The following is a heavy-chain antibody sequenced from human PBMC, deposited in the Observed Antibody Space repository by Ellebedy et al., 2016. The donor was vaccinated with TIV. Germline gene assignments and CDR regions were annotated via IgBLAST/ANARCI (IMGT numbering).Heavy chain of an antibody. CDR1: GYTFTSYG. CDR3: GRMVYYDSSGYLSDY. V-gene: IGHV1-18*01. J-gene: IGHJ4*02. D-gene: IGHD3-22*01. CDR2: ISAYNDKT. Sequence: AASVKVSCKASGYTFTSYGISWVRQAPGQGLEWMGWISAYNDKTVYAQKFQGRVTMTTDTSTSTAYMELRSLRSDDTAVYYCGRMVYYDSSGYLSDYWGQGTLVTVSS.